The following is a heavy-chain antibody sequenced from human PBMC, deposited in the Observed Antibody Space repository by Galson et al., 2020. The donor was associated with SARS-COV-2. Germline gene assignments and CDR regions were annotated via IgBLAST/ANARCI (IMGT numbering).Heavy chain of an antibody. D-gene: IGHD2-21*02. CDR1: GYSVSTTNY. CDR3: ARQGVNMIVLVTVPGWFFDV. J-gene: IGHJ2*01. Sequence: SETLSLTCAVSGYSVSTTNYWGWVRLAPGKGLEWIGSIYPNGRTYYNPSLESRVTISVDTSRNQFSLTLASVTAADTAFYYCARQGVNMIVLVTVPGWFFDVWGRGTLVTVSS. CDR2: IYPNGRT. V-gene: IGHV4-38-2*01.